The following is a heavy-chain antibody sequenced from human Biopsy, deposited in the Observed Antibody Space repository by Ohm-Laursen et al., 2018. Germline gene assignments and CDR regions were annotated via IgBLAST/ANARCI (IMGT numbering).Heavy chain of an antibody. Sequence: SLRLSCTASGFTFSSHAMSWVRQAPGKGLECVSVINGSGGSTYYADPVKGRFTISRDNSKNTLYLRMNSLRAEDTAVYYCAKPADSYGSEFYFDYWGQGTLVTVSS. V-gene: IGHV3-23*01. J-gene: IGHJ4*02. CDR2: INGSGGST. D-gene: IGHD4-17*01. CDR3: AKPADSYGSEFYFDY. CDR1: GFTFSSHA.